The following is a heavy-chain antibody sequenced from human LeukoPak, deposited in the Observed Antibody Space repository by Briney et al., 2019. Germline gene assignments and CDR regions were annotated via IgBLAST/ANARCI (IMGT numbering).Heavy chain of an antibody. V-gene: IGHV5-51*01. Sequence: GESLKISCKGSGYSFTSYWIGWVRQMPGKGLEWMGIIYPRDSDTRYSPSFQGQVTISADKSITTAYLQWSSLKASDTALYYCARRGDIVVVLAAMTDAFDIWGQGTMVTVSS. CDR2: IYPRDSDT. CDR1: GYSFTSYW. CDR3: ARRGDIVVVLAAMTDAFDI. D-gene: IGHD2-2*01. J-gene: IGHJ3*02.